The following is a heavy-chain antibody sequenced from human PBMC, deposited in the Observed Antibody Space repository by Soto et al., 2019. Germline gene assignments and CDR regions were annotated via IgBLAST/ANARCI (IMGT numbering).Heavy chain of an antibody. CDR3: ARELKGSSSLMYYYFGMDV. CDR1: GFTFSSYG. CDR2: IWYDGSNK. Sequence: QVQLVESGGGVVQPGMSLRLSCAASGFTFSSYGMHWVRQAPGKGLEWVAVIWYDGSNKYYADSVKGLFTISRDNSKNTLYLQMNSLRAEDTAVYYCARELKGSSSLMYYYFGMDVWGQGTTVIVSS. D-gene: IGHD6-13*01. V-gene: IGHV3-33*01. J-gene: IGHJ6*02.